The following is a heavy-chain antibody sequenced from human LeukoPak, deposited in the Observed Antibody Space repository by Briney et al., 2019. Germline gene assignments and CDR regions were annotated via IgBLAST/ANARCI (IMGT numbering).Heavy chain of an antibody. CDR1: GGSFSGYY. CDR2: INHSGST. V-gene: IGHV4-34*01. D-gene: IGHD6-19*01. J-gene: IGHJ4*02. Sequence: PSETLSLTCAVYGGSFSGYYWSWIRQPPGKGLEWIGEINHSGSTNYNPSLKSRVTISVDTSKNQFSLKLSSVTAADTAVYYCARGTGSSWYGGPFDSWGQGTLATVSS. CDR3: ARGTGSSWYGGPFDS.